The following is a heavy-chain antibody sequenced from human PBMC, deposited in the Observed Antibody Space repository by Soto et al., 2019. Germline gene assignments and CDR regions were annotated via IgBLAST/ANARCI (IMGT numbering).Heavy chain of an antibody. V-gene: IGHV1-18*01. CDR3: ARGVGSGSYYNQYNWFDP. CDR1: GYTFTNYD. Sequence: ASVKVSCKASGYTFTNYDITWVRQAPGQGLEWMGCISAYNGDTKYAQKVQGRVTMTTDTSTSTAYMELRSLRSDDTAVYYCARGVGSGSYYNQYNWFDPWGQGTLVTVSS. CDR2: ISAYNGDT. D-gene: IGHD3-10*01. J-gene: IGHJ5*02.